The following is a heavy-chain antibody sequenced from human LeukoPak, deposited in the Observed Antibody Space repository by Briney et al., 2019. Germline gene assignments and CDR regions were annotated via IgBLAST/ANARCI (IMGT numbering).Heavy chain of an antibody. D-gene: IGHD2/OR15-2a*01. CDR3: ARRNTADASIDF. J-gene: IGHJ4*02. V-gene: IGHV4-59*08. Sequence: SSETLSLTCTVSGGSIIGHWWSWTRQPPGKGLEWIGDIFYSGGSTNYNPSLKSRLTMSLDTSKNQFSLKLTSVTAADTAMYYCARRNTADASIDFWGQGTLVTASS. CDR2: IFYSGGST. CDR1: GGSIIGHW.